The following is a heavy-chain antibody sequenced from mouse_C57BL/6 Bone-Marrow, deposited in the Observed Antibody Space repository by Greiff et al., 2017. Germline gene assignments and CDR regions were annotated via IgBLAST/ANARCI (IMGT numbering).Heavy chain of an antibody. J-gene: IGHJ2*01. CDR2: INPSSGYT. Sequence: QVQLKESGAELARPGASVKMSCKASGYTFTSYTMHWVKQRPGQGLEWIGYINPSSGYTKYNQKFKDKATLTADKSSSTAYMQLSSLTSEDSAVYYCGTVYFDYWGQGTTLTVSS. D-gene: IGHD1-1*01. CDR3: GTVYFDY. CDR1: GYTFTSYT. V-gene: IGHV1-4*01.